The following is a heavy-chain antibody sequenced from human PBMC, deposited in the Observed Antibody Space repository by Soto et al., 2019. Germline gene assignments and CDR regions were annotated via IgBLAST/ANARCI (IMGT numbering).Heavy chain of an antibody. D-gene: IGHD3-3*02. CDR1: WGSVSSNTAT. CDR2: TYYRSNWNF. Sequence: PSQTLSLTCAISWGSVSSNTATWNWVRQSPSRGLEWLGRTYYRSNWNFDYALSVKSRITNNPDTSKNQFSLQLNSLTPENTAVHYCAGELDIHHGLGYWGPGTSVTVSS. CDR3: AGELDIHHGLGY. V-gene: IGHV6-1*01. J-gene: IGHJ4*02.